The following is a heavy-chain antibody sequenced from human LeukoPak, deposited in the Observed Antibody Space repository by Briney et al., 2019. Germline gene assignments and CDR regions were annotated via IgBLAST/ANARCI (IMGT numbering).Heavy chain of an antibody. J-gene: IGHJ4*02. V-gene: IGHV4-59*01. CDR2: IYYSGST. Sequence: PSETLSLTCTVSGGSISSYYWSWIRRPPGKGLEWIGYIYYSGSTNYNPSLKSRVTISVDTSKNQFSLKLSSVTAADTAVYYCARTYYDFWSGYSLIPTYYFDYWGQGTLVTVSS. D-gene: IGHD3-3*01. CDR3: ARTYYDFWSGYSLIPTYYFDY. CDR1: GGSISSYY.